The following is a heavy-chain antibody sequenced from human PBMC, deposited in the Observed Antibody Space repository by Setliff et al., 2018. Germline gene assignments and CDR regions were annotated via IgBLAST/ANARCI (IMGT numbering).Heavy chain of an antibody. V-gene: IGHV1-69*05. CDR1: GGTFSSYG. CDR2: TIPMFGTT. Sequence: SVKVSCKASGGTFSSYGISWVRQAPGQGLEWVGGTIPMFGTTNYARKSQGRVTIITDESTSTAYMQMSSLGSEDTAVYYCVREGVDSRSSTDYRYYMDVWGKGTTVTVSS. J-gene: IGHJ6*03. D-gene: IGHD3-22*01. CDR3: VREGVDSRSSTDYRYYMDV.